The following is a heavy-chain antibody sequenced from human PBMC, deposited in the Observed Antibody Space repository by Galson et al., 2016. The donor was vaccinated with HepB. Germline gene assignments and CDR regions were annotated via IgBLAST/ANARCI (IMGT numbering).Heavy chain of an antibody. CDR1: GGSISSGNYH. V-gene: IGHV4-31*03. J-gene: IGHJ5*02. CDR3: TRGVRCTRTSCYAYSWFDP. CDR2: IYSSGST. D-gene: IGHD2-2*01. Sequence: TLSLTCTVSGGSISSGNYHWSWIRQHPGKGLEWIGYIYSSGSTYYNASLRSRLTISIDMSKNQFSLKLSSVTAADAAVYYCTRGVRCTRTSCYAYSWFDPWGRGTLVTVSS.